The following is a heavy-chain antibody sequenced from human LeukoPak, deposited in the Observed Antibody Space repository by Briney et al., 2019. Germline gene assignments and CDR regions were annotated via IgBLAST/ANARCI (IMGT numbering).Heavy chain of an antibody. Sequence: GGSLRLSCAASGFTFSSYGMHWVRQAPGKGLEWVAVISYDGSNKYYADSVKGRFTISRDNSKNTLYLQMNSLRAEDTAVYYCAKIGIAAAIDYWGQGTLVTVPS. CDR2: ISYDGSNK. J-gene: IGHJ4*02. V-gene: IGHV3-30*18. CDR3: AKIGIAAAIDY. CDR1: GFTFSSYG. D-gene: IGHD6-13*01.